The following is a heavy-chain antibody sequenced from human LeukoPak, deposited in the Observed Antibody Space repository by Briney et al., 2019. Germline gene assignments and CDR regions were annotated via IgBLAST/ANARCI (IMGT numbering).Heavy chain of an antibody. CDR1: GGTFSSYA. CDR2: IIPIFGTA. CDR3: ARAGLTLPNPFDWLLYS. D-gene: IGHD3-9*01. J-gene: IGHJ4*02. V-gene: IGHV1-69*06. Sequence: SVKVSCTASGGTFSSYAISWVRQAPGQGLEWMGEIIPIFGTANSAQKFQGTVTITPGTSTCTAPMELSSLRYEDTAVYYCARAGLTLPNPFDWLLYSWGQGTLVTVSS.